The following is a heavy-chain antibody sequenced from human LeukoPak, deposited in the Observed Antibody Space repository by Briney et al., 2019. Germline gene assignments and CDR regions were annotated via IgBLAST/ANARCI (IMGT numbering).Heavy chain of an antibody. CDR3: AKGVGIYYDSAFDI. CDR1: GFTFGGYA. D-gene: IGHD3-22*01. V-gene: IGHV3-9*03. CDR2: IRGDSGGI. Sequence: PGRSLRLSCAASGFTFGGYAMHWVRQAPGKGLEWVSGIRGDSGGIGYADSEKGRFTISRDNAKNSLYLQMNSLRAEDMALYYCAKGVGIYYDSAFDIWGQGTIVTVSS. J-gene: IGHJ3*02.